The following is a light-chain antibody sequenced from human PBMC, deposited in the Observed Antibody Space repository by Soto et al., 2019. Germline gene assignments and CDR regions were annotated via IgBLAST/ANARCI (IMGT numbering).Light chain of an antibody. CDR2: EVS. Sequence: QSALTQPPSASGSPGQSVTISCTGTSSDVGGYNYVSWYQQHPGKAPKFMIYEVSKRPSGVPDRCSGSKSGNTASLTVSGLQAEDEADYYCTSYAGSSNWVFGGGTKLTVL. V-gene: IGLV2-8*01. CDR3: TSYAGSSNWV. CDR1: SSDVGGYNY. J-gene: IGLJ3*02.